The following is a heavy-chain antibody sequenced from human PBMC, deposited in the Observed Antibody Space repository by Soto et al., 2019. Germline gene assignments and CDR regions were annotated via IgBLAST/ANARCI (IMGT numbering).Heavy chain of an antibody. J-gene: IGHJ3*02. Sequence: ASVKVSCKASENTFSTYSLHWVRQAPGQGLEWMGVINPTTTTTTDAQKFQGRVTMTRDTSTSTVFLELSSLRSGDTAVYFCARDFYSTSCYVRAFDMCGQRPMVTVSS. V-gene: IGHV1-46*03. CDR3: ARDFYSTSCYVRAFDM. CDR1: ENTFSTYS. D-gene: IGHD5-12*01. CDR2: INPTTTTT.